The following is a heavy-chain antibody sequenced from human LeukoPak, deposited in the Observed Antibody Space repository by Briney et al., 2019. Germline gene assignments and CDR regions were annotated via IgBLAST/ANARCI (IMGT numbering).Heavy chain of an antibody. CDR2: ISGRGGST. CDR3: AKDGEGRYFDWSEYYFGS. Sequence: GGSLRLSCAASGLTFSRYAMSWVRQAPEKGLEWISAISGRGGSTYYADSVKGRFSISRDQSNNTLYLEMNSLRADDTAVYYCAKDGEGRYFDWSEYYFGSWGQGTLVTVAS. J-gene: IGHJ4*02. V-gene: IGHV3-23*01. D-gene: IGHD3-9*01. CDR1: GLTFSRYA.